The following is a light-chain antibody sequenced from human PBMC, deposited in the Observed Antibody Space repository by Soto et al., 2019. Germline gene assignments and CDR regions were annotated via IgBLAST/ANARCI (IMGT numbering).Light chain of an antibody. CDR2: LGS. CDR3: MQALQTPL. J-gene: IGKJ4*01. V-gene: IGKV2-28*01. Sequence: DIVMTQSPLSLPVTPGEPASISCRSSQSLLHSNGYDYLDWYLQKPGQSPQLLIYLGSNRDSGVPDRFSGSGSGTDFTLKISRVEAEDVGIYYCMQALQTPLFGGGNKVEV. CDR1: QSLLHSNGYDY.